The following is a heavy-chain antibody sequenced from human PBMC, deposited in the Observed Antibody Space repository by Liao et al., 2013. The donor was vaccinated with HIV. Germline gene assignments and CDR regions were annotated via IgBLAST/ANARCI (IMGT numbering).Heavy chain of an antibody. V-gene: IGHV4-4*07. Sequence: QVQLQESGPGLVKPSQTLSLTCTVSGGSISSYYWSWIRQPAGKGLEWIGRIYTSGSTNYNPSLKSRVTISVDRSKKQFSLKLSSVTAADTAVYYCARGYDFWSGYFRFDYWGQGTLVTVSS. CDR2: IYTSGST. D-gene: IGHD3-3*01. CDR3: ARGYDFWSGYFRFDY. J-gene: IGHJ4*02. CDR1: GGSISSYY.